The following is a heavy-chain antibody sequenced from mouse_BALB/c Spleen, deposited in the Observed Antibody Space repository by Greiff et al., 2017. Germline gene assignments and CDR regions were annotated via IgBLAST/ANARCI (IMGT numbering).Heavy chain of an antibody. J-gene: IGHJ3*01. CDR3: APLLRLRAY. Sequence: QVQLKQSGAELARPGASVKLSCKASGYTFTSYWMQWVKQRPGQGLEWIGAIYPGDGDTRYTQKFKGKATLTADKSSSTAYMQLSSLASEDSAVYYCAPLLRLRAYWGQGTLVTVSA. CDR1: GYTFTSYW. D-gene: IGHD1-2*01. V-gene: IGHV1-87*01. CDR2: IYPGDGDT.